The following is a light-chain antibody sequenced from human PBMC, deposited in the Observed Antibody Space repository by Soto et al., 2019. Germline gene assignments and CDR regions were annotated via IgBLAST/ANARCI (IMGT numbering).Light chain of an antibody. CDR2: GAS. Sequence: EIVMTQSPATLAVSPGERATLSCRASQSVRINVAWYQQKNGLAPRLLVYGASTRASGIPDRFSGSGSGTEFTLTISSLQSEDFAVYYCQEYSKWPSRTFGPGTKVEIK. J-gene: IGKJ1*01. CDR3: QEYSKWPSRT. V-gene: IGKV3-15*01. CDR1: QSVRIN.